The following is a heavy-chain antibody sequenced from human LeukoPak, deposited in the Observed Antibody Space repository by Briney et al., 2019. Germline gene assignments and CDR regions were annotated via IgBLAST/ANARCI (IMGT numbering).Heavy chain of an antibody. J-gene: IGHJ4*02. CDR3: AKDARTQLWTSFDY. Sequence: PGGSLRLSCAASGFTFSSYAMSWVRQAPGKGLEWVSVISASGTSTYSADSVKGRFTISRDNSKNTLYLQMNSLRAEDTAVYYCAKDARTQLWTSFDYWGQGTLVTVSS. CDR1: GFTFSSYA. D-gene: IGHD5-18*01. V-gene: IGHV3-23*01. CDR2: ISASGTST.